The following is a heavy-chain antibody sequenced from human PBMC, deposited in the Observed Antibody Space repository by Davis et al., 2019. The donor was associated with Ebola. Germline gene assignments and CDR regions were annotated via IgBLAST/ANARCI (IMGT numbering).Heavy chain of an antibody. D-gene: IGHD4/OR15-4a*01. CDR1: GGSISGYY. V-gene: IGHV4-34*01. CDR2: INHSGST. J-gene: IGHJ4*02. Sequence: SETLSLTCTVSGGSISGYYWSWIRQPPGKGLEWIGEINHSGSTNYNPSLKSRVTISVDTSKNQFSLKLSSVTAADTAVYYCAGTYGGYVGYWGQGTLVTVSS. CDR3: AGTYGGYVGY.